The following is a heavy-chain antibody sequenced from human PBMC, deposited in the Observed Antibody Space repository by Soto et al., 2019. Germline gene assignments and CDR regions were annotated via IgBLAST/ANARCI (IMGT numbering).Heavy chain of an antibody. CDR2: INPNSGGT. D-gene: IGHD5-18*01. CDR1: GYTFTGYY. Sequence: ASVKVSCTSSGYTFTGYYMHWVRQAPGQGLEWMGWINPNSGGTNYAQKFQGRVTMTRDTSISTAYMELSRLRYDETAVDYCARGYSYGFDDWGQATLVTVSA. V-gene: IGHV1-2*02. J-gene: IGHJ4*02. CDR3: ARGYSYGFDD.